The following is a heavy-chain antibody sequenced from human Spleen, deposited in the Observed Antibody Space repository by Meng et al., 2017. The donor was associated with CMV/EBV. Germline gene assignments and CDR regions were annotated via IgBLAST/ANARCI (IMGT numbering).Heavy chain of an antibody. J-gene: IGHJ4*02. V-gene: IGHV3-30-3*01. Sequence: LKISCVASGFSFSTYAMYWVRQAPGKGLEWVALMSYDGTKISYSDSVKGRFTISRDNPKNTLYLQMNSLRPDDTAVYFCTRFDDWGQGTLVTVSS. CDR3: TRFDD. CDR1: GFSFSTYA. CDR2: MSYDGTKI.